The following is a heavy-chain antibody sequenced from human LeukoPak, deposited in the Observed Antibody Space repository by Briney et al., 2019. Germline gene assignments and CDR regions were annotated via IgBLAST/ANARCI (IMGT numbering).Heavy chain of an antibody. CDR2: IYYSGST. J-gene: IGHJ4*02. D-gene: IGHD5-18*01. V-gene: IGHV4-31*03. CDR3: ARERVRGYSYGSIDY. CDR1: GGSISSGGYY. Sequence: SETLSLTCTVSGGSISSGGYYWRWIRQHPGKGLEWIGYIYYSGSTYYNPSLKSRVTISVDTSKNQFSLKLSSVTAADTAVYYCARERVRGYSYGSIDYWGQGTLVTVSS.